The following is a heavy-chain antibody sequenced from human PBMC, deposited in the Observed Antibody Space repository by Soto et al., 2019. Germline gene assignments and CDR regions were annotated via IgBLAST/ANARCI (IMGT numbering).Heavy chain of an antibody. V-gene: IGHV1-18*01. D-gene: IGHD4-17*01. J-gene: IGHJ6*02. Sequence: ASVKVSCKASGYTFTNSGFSWVRQAPGQGLEWVGWIRVNNGDTHYAQKLQGRVTMTEDTSTDTAYMELSSLRSEDTAVYYCATGGLRHYYYGMDVWGQGTTVTVSS. CDR1: GYTFTNSG. CDR3: ATGGLRHYYYGMDV. CDR2: IRVNNGDT.